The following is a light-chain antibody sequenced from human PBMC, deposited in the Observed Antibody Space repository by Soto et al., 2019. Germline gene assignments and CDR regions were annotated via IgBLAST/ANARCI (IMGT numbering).Light chain of an antibody. Sequence: QSGLTQPPSASGTPGQRVTISCSGGNSNIGSNTVNWYQQLPGTAPKLLIYYDNLRPSGVPDRISGSKSGTSASLAISGLQSDDEADYYCAAWDDSLNGRVFGTGTKLTVL. CDR1: NSNIGSNT. CDR2: YDN. CDR3: AAWDDSLNGRV. J-gene: IGLJ1*01. V-gene: IGLV1-44*01.